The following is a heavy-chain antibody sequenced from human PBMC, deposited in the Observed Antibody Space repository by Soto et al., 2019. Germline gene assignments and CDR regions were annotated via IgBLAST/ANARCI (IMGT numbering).Heavy chain of an antibody. D-gene: IGHD2-8*02. Sequence: SETLSLTCTVSGGSISSGGYYWSWIRQHPGKGLEWIGYIYYSGSTYYNPSLKSRVTISVDTSKNQFSLKLSSVTAADTAVYYCARDNPTGPRIPWGGRDYYYYGMDVWGQGTTVTVS. CDR3: ARDNPTGPRIPWGGRDYYYYGMDV. J-gene: IGHJ6*02. CDR2: IYYSGST. CDR1: GGSISSGGYY. V-gene: IGHV4-31*03.